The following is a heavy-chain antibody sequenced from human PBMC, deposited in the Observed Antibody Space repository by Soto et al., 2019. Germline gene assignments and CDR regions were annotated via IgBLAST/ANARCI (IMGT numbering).Heavy chain of an antibody. Sequence: PSETLSLTCIVSGGSISNYYWSWIRQPPGKGLEWIGYIYYSGSTNYNPSLQSRVTISVDTSKNQFSLKLSSVTAADTAVYYCARAVLPATAPFDYWGQGTLVTGSS. D-gene: IGHD2-2*01. CDR3: ARAVLPATAPFDY. CDR1: GGSISNYY. J-gene: IGHJ4*02. CDR2: IYYSGST. V-gene: IGHV4-59*01.